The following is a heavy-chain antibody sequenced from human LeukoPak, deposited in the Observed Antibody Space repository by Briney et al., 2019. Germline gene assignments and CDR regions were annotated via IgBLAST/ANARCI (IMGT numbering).Heavy chain of an antibody. CDR1: GFTVSSNY. D-gene: IGHD5-18*01. V-gene: IGHV3-53*01. Sequence: GGSLRLSCAASGFTVSSNYMSWVRQAPGKGLEWVSVIYSGGSTYYADSVKGRFTISRDNSKNTLYLQMNSLRAEDTAVYYCARDSGGYGLDYFDYWGQGTLVTVSS. J-gene: IGHJ4*02. CDR2: IYSGGST. CDR3: ARDSGGYGLDYFDY.